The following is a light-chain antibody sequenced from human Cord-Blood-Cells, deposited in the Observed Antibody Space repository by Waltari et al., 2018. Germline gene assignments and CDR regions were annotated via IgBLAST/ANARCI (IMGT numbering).Light chain of an antibody. Sequence: QSALTQPASVSGSPGQSITISCTGTSRDLGGNNYVSWYQQHPGKAPKLMIYDVSKRPSGVSSLFSGSKSGNPASLTISGLQAEDEADYYCSSYTSSSTWVFGGGTKLTVL. CDR1: SRDLGGNNY. CDR3: SSYTSSSTWV. J-gene: IGLJ3*02. CDR2: DVS. V-gene: IGLV2-14*01.